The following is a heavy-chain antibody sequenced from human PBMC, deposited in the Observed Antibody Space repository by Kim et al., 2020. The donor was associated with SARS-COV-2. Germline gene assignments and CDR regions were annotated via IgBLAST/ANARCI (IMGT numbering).Heavy chain of an antibody. D-gene: IGHD2-21*02. Sequence: GGSLRLSCAASGFTFSNAWMSWVRQAPGKGLEWVGRIKSKTDGGTTDYAAPVKGRFTISRDDSKNTLYLQMNSLKTEDTAVYYCTTGVSSDCGGDCSIGGYYYYGMDVWGQGTTVTVSS. CDR1: GFTFSNAW. J-gene: IGHJ6*02. CDR2: IKSKTDGGTT. V-gene: IGHV3-15*01. CDR3: TTGVSSDCGGDCSIGGYYYYGMDV.